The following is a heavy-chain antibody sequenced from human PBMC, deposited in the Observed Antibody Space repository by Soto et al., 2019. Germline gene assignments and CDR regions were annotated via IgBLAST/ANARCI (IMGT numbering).Heavy chain of an antibody. CDR1: GGSFSGYY. J-gene: IGHJ4*02. CDR3: ASRYSSGWYTGYYFDD. D-gene: IGHD6-19*01. Sequence: SETLSLTCAVYGGSFSGYYWSWIRQPPGKGLEWIGEINHSGSTNYNPSLKSRVTISVDTSKNQFSLKLSSVTAADTAVYYCASRYSSGWYTGYYFDDWGQGTLVTVSS. CDR2: INHSGST. V-gene: IGHV4-34*01.